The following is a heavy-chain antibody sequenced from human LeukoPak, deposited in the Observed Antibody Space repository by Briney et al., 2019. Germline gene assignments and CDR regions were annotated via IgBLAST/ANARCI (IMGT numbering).Heavy chain of an antibody. J-gene: IGHJ2*01. CDR3: ARGSDSGWPWYFDL. CDR2: ISYDGSNK. CDR1: GFTFSSYA. D-gene: IGHD5-12*01. Sequence: QPGGSLRLSCAASGFTFSSYAMHWVRQAPGKGLEWVAVISYDGSNKYYADSVKGRFTISRDNSNNTLYLQMNGLRPEDTAVYYCARGSDSGWPWYFDLWGRGTLVTVSS. V-gene: IGHV3-30*04.